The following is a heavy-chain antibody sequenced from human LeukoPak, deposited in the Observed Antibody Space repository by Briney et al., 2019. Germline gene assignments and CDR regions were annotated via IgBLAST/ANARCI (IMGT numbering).Heavy chain of an antibody. Sequence: GGSLRLSCAASGFTFSSYGMHWVRRAPGKGLEWVAFIRYDGSNKYYADSVKGRFTISRDNSKNTLYLQMNSLRAEDTAVYYCAKVPAAGTTGYFQHWGQGTLVTVSS. CDR3: AKVPAAGTTGYFQH. D-gene: IGHD6-13*01. V-gene: IGHV3-30*02. J-gene: IGHJ1*01. CDR2: IRYDGSNK. CDR1: GFTFSSYG.